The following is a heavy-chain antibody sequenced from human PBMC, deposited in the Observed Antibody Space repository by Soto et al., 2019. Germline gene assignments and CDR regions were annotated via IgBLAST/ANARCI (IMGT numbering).Heavy chain of an antibody. D-gene: IGHD2-21*01. Sequence: EVQLLESGGGLVQPGGSLEVSCRASGFNFGNYAMSWVRQAPGKGPEWVSSVGGDASDTHYADSVRGRFTISRDNSKNTLYLHMNSLRAEDTDIYFCAKDFIPRNSIYDPFDIWGQGTTVSVSS. J-gene: IGHJ3*02. CDR2: VGGDASDT. CDR1: GFNFGNYA. V-gene: IGHV3-23*01. CDR3: AKDFIPRNSIYDPFDI.